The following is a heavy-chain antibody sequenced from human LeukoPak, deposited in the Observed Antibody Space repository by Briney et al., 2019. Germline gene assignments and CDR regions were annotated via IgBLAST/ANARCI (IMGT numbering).Heavy chain of an antibody. D-gene: IGHD3-22*01. V-gene: IGHV4-39*01. CDR2: INYSGKT. J-gene: IGHJ6*02. CDR1: GDSFTSTDDF. CDR3: ARSSYSSGRYGGLDV. Sequence: SETLSLTCTVSGDSFTSTDDFWGWIRQPPGRGLEWIGSINYSGKTYYNPSLKSRVIISVDTSKNQVSLRLSSVTAADTAVYYCARSSYSSGRYGGLDVWGQGTTVTVSS.